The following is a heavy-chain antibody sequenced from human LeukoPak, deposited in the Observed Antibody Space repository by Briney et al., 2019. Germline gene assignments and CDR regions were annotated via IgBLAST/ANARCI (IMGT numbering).Heavy chain of an antibody. CDR2: INEDGSEK. D-gene: IGHD3-22*01. J-gene: IGHJ6*03. CDR3: ARDSSGYYIYYYYYMDV. Sequence: GGSLRLSCTVSGFTFTSYWMSWVRQAPGKGLEWVANINEDGSEKHYVDSVKGRFTISRDNAKNSLHLQMNSLRAEDTAVYYCARDSSGYYIYYYYYMDVWGKGTTVTISS. CDR1: GFTFTSYW. V-gene: IGHV3-7*01.